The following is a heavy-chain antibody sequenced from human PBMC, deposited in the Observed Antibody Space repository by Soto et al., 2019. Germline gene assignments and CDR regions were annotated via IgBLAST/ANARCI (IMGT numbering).Heavy chain of an antibody. J-gene: IGHJ6*02. CDR3: AKGAGLVIYYYYGMDV. CDR1: GFTFSSYA. CDR2: ISGSGGST. D-gene: IGHD2-21*01. V-gene: IGHV3-23*01. Sequence: AGGSLRLSCAASGFTFSSYAMSWVRQAPGKGLEWVSAISGSGGSTYYADSVKGRFTISRDNSKNTLYLQMNSLRAEDTAVYYCAKGAGLVIYYYYGMDVWGQGTTVTVSS.